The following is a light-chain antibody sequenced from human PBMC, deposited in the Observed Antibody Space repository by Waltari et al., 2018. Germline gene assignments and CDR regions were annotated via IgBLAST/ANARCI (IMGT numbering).Light chain of an antibody. Sequence: EIVMTQSPATLSVSPGERATLSCRASQRVTTNLAWYQQKPGQAPRLLIYGASTRATGIPARFIGSGSGTEFTLTISSLQSEDFAVYYCQQYNDWPRTFGQGTKLEIK. CDR3: QQYNDWPRT. V-gene: IGKV3-15*01. CDR1: QRVTTN. J-gene: IGKJ1*01. CDR2: GAS.